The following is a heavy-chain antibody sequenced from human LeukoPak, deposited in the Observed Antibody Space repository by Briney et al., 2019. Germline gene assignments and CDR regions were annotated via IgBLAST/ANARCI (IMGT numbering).Heavy chain of an antibody. CDR3: ARGGITIFGVVIPYAFDI. CDR1: GGSISSGGYS. J-gene: IGHJ3*02. V-gene: IGHV4-30-2*01. CDR2: IYHSGST. D-gene: IGHD3-3*01. Sequence: SETLSLTCAVSGGSISSGGYSWSWIRQPPGKGLEWIRYIYHSGSTYYYPSLKSRVPISVDRSKNQFSLKLSSVTAADTAVYYCARGGITIFGVVIPYAFDIWGQGTMVTVSS.